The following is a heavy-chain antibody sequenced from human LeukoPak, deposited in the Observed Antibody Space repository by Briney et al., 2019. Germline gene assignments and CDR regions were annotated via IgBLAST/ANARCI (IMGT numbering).Heavy chain of an antibody. CDR3: ARLPLGYYYFDY. D-gene: IGHD3-22*01. CDR2: ISYSGST. J-gene: IGHJ4*02. Sequence: PSETLSLTCTGSGFSISSGGYYWSWIRQHPGKGLWWIGYISYSGSTYYTPSLKSRVTISVDTSKNQSSLKLSSVTAADTAVYYCARLPLGYYYFDYWGQGTLVTVSS. V-gene: IGHV4-31*03. CDR1: GFSISSGGYY.